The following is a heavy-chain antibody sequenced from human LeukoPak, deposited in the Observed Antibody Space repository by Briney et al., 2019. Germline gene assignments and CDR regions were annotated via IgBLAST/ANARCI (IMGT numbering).Heavy chain of an antibody. V-gene: IGHV3-30-3*01. CDR2: ISYDGSNK. Sequence: GGSLRLSCAASGFTFSSYAMHWVRQAPCKGLEWVAVISYDGSNKYYADSVKGRFTISRDNSKNTLYLQMNSLRAEDTAVYYCARGGEYSSGWYLAIWGQGTMVTVSS. CDR3: ARGGEYSSGWYLAI. CDR1: GFTFSSYA. J-gene: IGHJ3*02. D-gene: IGHD6-19*01.